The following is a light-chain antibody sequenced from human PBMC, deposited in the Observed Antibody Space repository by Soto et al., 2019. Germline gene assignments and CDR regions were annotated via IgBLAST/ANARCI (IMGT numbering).Light chain of an antibody. J-gene: IGLJ2*01. V-gene: IGLV2-14*01. CDR1: SSDVGAYNY. CDR2: EVN. Sequence: QSALTQPASVSGSPGQSITISCTGTSSDVGAYNYVSWYQHHPGKAPKLLLYEVNNRPSGVSNRFSGSKSGNTASLSISGLQAEDEADYYCSSYTKSSTLVFGGVTQLTVL. CDR3: SSYTKSSTLV.